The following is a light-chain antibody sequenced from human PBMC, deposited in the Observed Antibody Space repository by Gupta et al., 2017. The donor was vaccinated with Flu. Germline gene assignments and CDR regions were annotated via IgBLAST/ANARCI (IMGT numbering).Light chain of an antibody. V-gene: IGLV4-69*01. Sequence: SGHSSNAIAWHQKQPDKAPQFLMRVNSDGTQKKADGIPNRFSGSSFGAERYLTISSLQSEDEADYLCQAWDTGFRVFGTGTKVTVL. CDR1: SGHSSNA. CDR3: QAWDTGFRV. J-gene: IGLJ1*01. CDR2: VNSDGTQ.